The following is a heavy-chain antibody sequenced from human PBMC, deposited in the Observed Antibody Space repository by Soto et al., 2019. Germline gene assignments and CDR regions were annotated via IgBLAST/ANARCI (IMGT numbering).Heavy chain of an antibody. CDR1: GGSISSYY. CDR2: IYYSGST. Sequence: SETLSLTCTVSGGSISSYYWSWIRQPPGKGLEWIGYIYYSGSTNYNASLKSRVTISVDTSKNQFSLKLSSVTAADTAVYYCARRYGASFDYWAQGTPVTVSS. CDR3: ARRYGASFDY. D-gene: IGHD4-17*01. V-gene: IGHV4-59*01. J-gene: IGHJ4*02.